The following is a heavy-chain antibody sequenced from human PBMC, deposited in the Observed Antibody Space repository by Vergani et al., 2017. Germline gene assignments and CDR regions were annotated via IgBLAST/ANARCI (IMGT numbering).Heavy chain of an antibody. J-gene: IGHJ6*02. CDR2: ISYDGSNK. D-gene: IGHD6-19*01. V-gene: IGHV3-30-3*01. Sequence: VQLVESGGGLVQPGGSLRLSCAASGFTFSSYAMHWVRQAPGKGLEWVAVISYDGSNKYYADSVKGRFTISRDNSKNTLYLQMNSLRAEDTAVYYCARDLRDSSGWYRDYYYYYGMDVWGQGTTVTVSS. CDR3: ARDLRDSSGWYRDYYYYYGMDV. CDR1: GFTFSSYA.